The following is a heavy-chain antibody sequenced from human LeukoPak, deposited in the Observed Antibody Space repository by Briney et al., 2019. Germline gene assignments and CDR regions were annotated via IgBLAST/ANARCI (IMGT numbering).Heavy chain of an antibody. J-gene: IGHJ3*02. Sequence: SVKVSCKASGGTFSSYAISWVRQAPGQGLEWMGGIIPIFGTANYAQKFQGRVTITADESTSTAYMELSSLRSEDTAVYYCAREYYYDSSGYYLSDAFDIWGQGTMVTVSS. V-gene: IGHV1-69*13. D-gene: IGHD3-22*01. CDR1: GGTFSSYA. CDR3: AREYYYDSSGYYLSDAFDI. CDR2: IIPIFGTA.